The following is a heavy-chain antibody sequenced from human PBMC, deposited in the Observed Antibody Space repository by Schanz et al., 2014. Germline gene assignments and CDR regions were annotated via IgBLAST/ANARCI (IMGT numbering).Heavy chain of an antibody. CDR2: ISYDGSKK. V-gene: IGHV3-33*08. J-gene: IGHJ4*02. CDR1: GFMFSSYG. Sequence: QVQLVDSGGGLVKPGGSLRLSCAASGFMFSSYGMHWVRQAPGKGLEWVGVISYDGSKKSYADSVKGRFTISRDNAKNTLYLQMNSLRAEDTAVYYCARDHTTESYYSAGPPIDYWGQGTLLTVSS. CDR3: ARDHTTESYYSAGPPIDY. D-gene: IGHD1-26*01.